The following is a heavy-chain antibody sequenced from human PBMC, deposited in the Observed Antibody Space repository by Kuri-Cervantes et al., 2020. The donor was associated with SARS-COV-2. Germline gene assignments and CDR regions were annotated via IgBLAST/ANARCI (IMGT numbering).Heavy chain of an antibody. CDR2: INAGNGNT. Sequence: ASVKVSCKASGYTFTSYAMHWVRQAPGQRLEWMGWINAGNGNTKYSQKFQGRVTITRDTSTSTAYMELSSLRAEDTAVYYCARAEHLPTTGIDFDYWGQGTLVTVSS. J-gene: IGHJ4*02. CDR1: GYTFTSYA. D-gene: IGHD4-17*01. V-gene: IGHV1-3*01. CDR3: ARAEHLPTTGIDFDY.